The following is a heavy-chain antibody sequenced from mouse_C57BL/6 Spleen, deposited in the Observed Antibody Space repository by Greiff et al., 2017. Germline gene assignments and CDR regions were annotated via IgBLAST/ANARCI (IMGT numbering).Heavy chain of an antibody. V-gene: IGHV2-2*01. CDR3: AREIETAQEKYAMDY. CDR1: GFSLTSYG. Sequence: VQLKQSGPGLVQPSQSLSITCTVPGFSLTSYGVHWVRQSPGKGLEWLGVIWSGGSTDYNAAFISRLSISKDNSKSQVFFKMNSLQADDTAIYYCAREIETAQEKYAMDYWGQGTSVTGSS. J-gene: IGHJ4*01. D-gene: IGHD3-2*01. CDR2: IWSGGST.